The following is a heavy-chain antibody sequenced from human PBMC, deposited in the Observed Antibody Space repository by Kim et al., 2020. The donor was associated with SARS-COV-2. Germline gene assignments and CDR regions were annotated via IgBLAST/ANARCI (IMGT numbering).Heavy chain of an antibody. CDR3: ARGVLLYADYGKYYFDY. CDR2: INPSGGST. J-gene: IGHJ4*02. V-gene: IGHV1-46*01. CDR1: GYTFTSYY. Sequence: ASVKVSCKASGYTFTSYYMHWVRQAPGQGLEWMGIINPSGGSTSYAQKFQGRVTMTRDTSTSTVYMELSSLRSEDTAVYYRARGVLLYADYGKYYFDYWGQGTLVTVSS. D-gene: IGHD4-17*01.